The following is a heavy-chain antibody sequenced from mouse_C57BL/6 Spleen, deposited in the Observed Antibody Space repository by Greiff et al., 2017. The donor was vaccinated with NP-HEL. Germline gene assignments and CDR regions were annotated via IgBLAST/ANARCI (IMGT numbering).Heavy chain of an antibody. CDR1: GYTFTSYW. Sequence: QVQLKQPGAELVKPGASVKVSCKASGYTFTSYWMHWVKQRPGQGLEWIGRIHPSDSDTNYNQKFKGKATLTVDKSSSTAYMQLSSLTSEDSAVYYCARDFNWDGFRYWYFDVWGTGTTVTVSS. J-gene: IGHJ1*03. CDR2: IHPSDSDT. D-gene: IGHD4-1*02. V-gene: IGHV1-74*01. CDR3: ARDFNWDGFRYWYFDV.